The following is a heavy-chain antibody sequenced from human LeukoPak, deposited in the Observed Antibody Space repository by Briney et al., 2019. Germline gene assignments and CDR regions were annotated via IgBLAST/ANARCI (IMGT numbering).Heavy chain of an antibody. Sequence: PSETLSLTCTVSGGSISSGGYYWSWIRQHPGKGLEWIGYIYYSGSTYYNPSLKSRVTISVDTSKNQFSLKLSSVTAADTAVYYCAGSWQLAYYFDYWGQGTLVTVSS. D-gene: IGHD6-13*01. CDR3: AGSWQLAYYFDY. V-gene: IGHV4-31*03. CDR1: GGSISSGGYY. CDR2: IYYSGST. J-gene: IGHJ4*02.